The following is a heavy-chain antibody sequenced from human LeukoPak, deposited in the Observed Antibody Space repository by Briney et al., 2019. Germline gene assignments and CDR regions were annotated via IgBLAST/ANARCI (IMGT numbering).Heavy chain of an antibody. J-gene: IGHJ4*02. CDR2: INHSGST. Sequence: GSLRLSCVASGFTFSNYAMSWIRQPPGKGLEWIGEINHSGSTNYNPSLKSRVTISVDTSKNQFSLKLSSVTAADTAVYYCARGDRRITIFGVVIIRGFDWGQGTLVTVSS. CDR3: ARGDRRITIFGVVIIRGFD. V-gene: IGHV4-34*01. D-gene: IGHD3-3*01. CDR1: GFTFSNYA.